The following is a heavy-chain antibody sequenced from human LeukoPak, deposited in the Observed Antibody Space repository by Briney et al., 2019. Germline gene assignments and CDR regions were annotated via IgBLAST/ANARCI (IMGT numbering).Heavy chain of an antibody. D-gene: IGHD3-22*01. CDR3: ARDSGDYDSSGYLYYLDY. CDR1: GYIFTGYY. V-gene: IGHV1-2*06. J-gene: IGHJ4*02. CDR2: INPNSGGT. Sequence: ASVKVSCKASGYIFTGYYMHWVRQAPGQGLEWMGRINPNSGGTNYAQKFQGRVTMTRDTSISTAYMELSRLKSDDTAVYYCARDSGDYDSSGYLYYLDYWGQGTLVTVSS.